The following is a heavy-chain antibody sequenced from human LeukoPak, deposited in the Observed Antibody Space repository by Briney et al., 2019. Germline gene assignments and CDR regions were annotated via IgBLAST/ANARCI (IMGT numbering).Heavy chain of an antibody. CDR1: GFTFSSYA. J-gene: IGHJ4*02. D-gene: IGHD1-1*01. CDR3: AKDPAGTTRGAFDY. Sequence: GGSLRLSCAASGFTFSSYAMTWVRHAPGKRLEWVSGISGSGDSTFYADSVKGRFTISRDNSKNTLYLPMNSLRAEDTAVYYCAKDPAGTTRGAFDYWGQGTLVTVSS. CDR2: ISGSGDST. V-gene: IGHV3-23*01.